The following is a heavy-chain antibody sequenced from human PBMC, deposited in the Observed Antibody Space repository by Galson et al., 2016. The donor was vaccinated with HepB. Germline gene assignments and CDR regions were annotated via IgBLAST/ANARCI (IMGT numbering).Heavy chain of an antibody. CDR3: AKAGTYSSSKGWFDP. CDR2: ISWNSGTI. J-gene: IGHJ5*02. Sequence: SLRLSCAASGFTFDAYATHWVRQAPGKGLEWVSGISWNSGTIGYADSVKGRFTISRDNAKNSLYLQMNSLRPEDTALYYCAKAGTYSSSKGWFDPWGQGTLVTVSS. CDR1: GFTFDAYA. D-gene: IGHD6-13*01. V-gene: IGHV3-9*01.